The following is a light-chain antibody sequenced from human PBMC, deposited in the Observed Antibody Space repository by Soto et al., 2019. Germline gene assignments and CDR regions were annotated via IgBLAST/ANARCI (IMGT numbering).Light chain of an antibody. CDR1: QGISSY. CDR3: QQLNSYVFT. Sequence: IQLTQSPSSLSASVGDRVTITCRASQGISSYLAWYQQKPGEAPKLLIYAASTLQSGVPLRFSGSGSGTDFTLTISSLQPEDFATYYCQQLNSYVFTFGPGTKVDIK. V-gene: IGKV1-9*01. J-gene: IGKJ3*01. CDR2: AAS.